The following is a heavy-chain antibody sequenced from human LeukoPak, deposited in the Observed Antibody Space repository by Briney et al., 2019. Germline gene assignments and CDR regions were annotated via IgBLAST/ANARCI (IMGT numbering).Heavy chain of an antibody. CDR2: ISYSGST. CDR3: ARANVHMDV. D-gene: IGHD4/OR15-4a*01. J-gene: IGHJ6*03. Sequence: SETLSLTCTVSGGSISRYYWSWVRQPPGKGLEWIGSISYSGSTNYNPSLKSRVTISADTSKNQFSLKLRSVTAADTAVYYCARANVHMDVWGKGTTVTISS. V-gene: IGHV4-59*01. CDR1: GGSISRYY.